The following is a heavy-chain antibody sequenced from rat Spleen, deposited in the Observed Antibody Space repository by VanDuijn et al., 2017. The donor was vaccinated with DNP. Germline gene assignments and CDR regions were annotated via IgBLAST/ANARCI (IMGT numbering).Heavy chain of an antibody. CDR3: ANYNYYDGTY. Sequence: EVQLVESGGDPVQPGRSLTLSCVVSGFTFNNDWMTWVRQVPGKGLEWVASITTGGDITYYPDSVKGRFTISRDNAENTVYLQMNSLRSEDSATYYCANYNYYDGTYWGQGVMVTVSS. CDR2: ITTGGDIT. D-gene: IGHD1-12*02. V-gene: IGHV5-58*01. CDR1: GFTFNNDW. J-gene: IGHJ2*01.